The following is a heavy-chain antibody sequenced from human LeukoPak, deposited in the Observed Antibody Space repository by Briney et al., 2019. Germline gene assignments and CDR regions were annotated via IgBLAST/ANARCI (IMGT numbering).Heavy chain of an antibody. D-gene: IGHD6-19*01. CDR1: GFTFSSYA. CDR2: ISSNGGST. Sequence: GSLRLSCAASGFTFSSYAMHWVRQAPGKGLEYVSAISSNGGSTYYANSVKGRLTISRDNSKNTLYLQMGSLRAEDMAVYYCARATAVAGTGYYYGMDVWGQGTTVTVSS. J-gene: IGHJ6*02. V-gene: IGHV3-64*01. CDR3: ARATAVAGTGYYYGMDV.